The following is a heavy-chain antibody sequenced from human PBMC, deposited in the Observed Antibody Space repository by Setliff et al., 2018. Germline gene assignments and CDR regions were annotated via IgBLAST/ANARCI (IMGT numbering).Heavy chain of an antibody. D-gene: IGHD4-4*01. CDR1: GASISSSY. J-gene: IGHJ4*02. CDR3: VRVLYDYSFES. Sequence: LSLTCNVSGASISSSYWTWIRQPPGNELEWIGYVYSSSSPYYEPSLESRVTMSIDTSKNQISLQLRSLTAADTAVYYCVRVLYDYSFESWGQGTLVTVSS. V-gene: IGHV4-4*08. CDR2: VYSSSSP.